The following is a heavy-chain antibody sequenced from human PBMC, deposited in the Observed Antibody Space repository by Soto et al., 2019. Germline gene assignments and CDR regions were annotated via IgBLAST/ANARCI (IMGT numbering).Heavy chain of an antibody. CDR3: ATDRDYALNY. D-gene: IGHD4-17*01. CDR1: GFIFSTSS. V-gene: IGHV3-48*02. CDR2: MRSSADPI. J-gene: IGHJ4*02. Sequence: PGGSLRLSCAASGFIFSTSSMNWVRQAPGKGLEWISYMRSSADPIYYADSLKGRFTISRDNAKNSLYLQMNNLRDEDTAVHYCATDRDYALNYWGQGILVTVSS.